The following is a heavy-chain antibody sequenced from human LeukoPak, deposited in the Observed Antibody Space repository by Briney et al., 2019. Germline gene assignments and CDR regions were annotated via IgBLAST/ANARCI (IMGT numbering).Heavy chain of an antibody. D-gene: IGHD2-2*01. CDR3: ARGSTSCPNWFDP. Sequence: SETLSLTCAVYGGPFSGYYWSWIRQPPGKGLEWIGEINHSGSTNYNPSLKSRVTISVDTSKNQFSLKLSSVTAADTAVYYCARGSTSCPNWFDPWGQGTLVTVSS. V-gene: IGHV4-34*01. CDR1: GGPFSGYY. CDR2: INHSGST. J-gene: IGHJ5*02.